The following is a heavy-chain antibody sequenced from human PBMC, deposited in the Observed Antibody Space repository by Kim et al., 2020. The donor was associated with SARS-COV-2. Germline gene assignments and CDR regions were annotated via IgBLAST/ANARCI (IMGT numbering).Heavy chain of an antibody. CDR3: ARARLVPADAFDI. V-gene: IGHV4-34*01. CDR1: GGSFSGYY. J-gene: IGHJ3*02. D-gene: IGHD2-2*01. CDR2: INHSGST. Sequence: SETLSLTCAVYGGSFSGYYWSWIRQPPGKGLEWIGEINHSGSTNYNPSLKSRVTISVDTSKNQFSLKLSSVTAADTAVYYCARARLVPADAFDIWGQGTMVTVSS.